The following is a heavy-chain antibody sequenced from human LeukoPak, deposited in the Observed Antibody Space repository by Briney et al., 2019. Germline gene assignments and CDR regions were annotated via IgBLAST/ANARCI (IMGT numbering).Heavy chain of an antibody. V-gene: IGHV1-69*04. CDR3: ARDPRGHYYDSSGYLDY. CDR1: GGTFSSYA. J-gene: IGHJ4*02. CDR2: IIPILGIA. Sequence: SVKVSCKASGGTFSSYAISWVRQAPGQGLEWMGRIIPILGIASYAQKFQGRVTMTTDTSTSTAYMELRSLRSDDTAVYYCARDPRGHYYDSSGYLDYWGQGTLVTVSS. D-gene: IGHD3-22*01.